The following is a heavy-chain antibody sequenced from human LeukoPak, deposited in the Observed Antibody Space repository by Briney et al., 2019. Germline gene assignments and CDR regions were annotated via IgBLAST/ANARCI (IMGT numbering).Heavy chain of an antibody. Sequence: GGSLRLSCAASGLTFSSSWMHWVRQVPGKGLLWVSRINIDGSTFYADSVKGRFTISRDSAKNTLYLQRNSLRVEDTAVYYCVRSRGYFDCWGQGTLVTVSS. CDR1: GLTFSSSW. CDR3: VRSRGYFDC. V-gene: IGHV3-74*01. J-gene: IGHJ4*02. CDR2: INIDGST.